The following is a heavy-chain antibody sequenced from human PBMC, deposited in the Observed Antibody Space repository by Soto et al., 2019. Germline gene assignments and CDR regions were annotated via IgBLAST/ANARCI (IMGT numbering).Heavy chain of an antibody. D-gene: IGHD3-10*01. CDR3: ASSGDYGSGSYWYYFDY. V-gene: IGHV1-69*01. CDR2: IIPIFGTA. CDR1: GGTFSSYA. Sequence: QVQLVQSGAEVKKPGSSVKVSCKASGGTFSSYAISWVRQAPGQGLEWMGGIIPIFGTANYAQKFQGRVTITADESTSTAYMELSSLRSEDTAVYCCASSGDYGSGSYWYYFDYWGQGTLVTVSS. J-gene: IGHJ4*02.